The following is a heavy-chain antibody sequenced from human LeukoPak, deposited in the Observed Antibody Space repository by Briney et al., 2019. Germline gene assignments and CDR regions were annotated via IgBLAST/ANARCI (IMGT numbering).Heavy chain of an antibody. CDR1: GFTFSNYA. CDR3: AKWGDYDVLTGYYVPDY. V-gene: IGHV3-23*01. J-gene: IGHJ4*02. D-gene: IGHD3-9*01. CDR2: ILGSGGST. Sequence: GASLRLSCAASGFTFSNYAMSWVRQAPGKGLEWVSAILGSGGSTYYADSVKGRFTASRDNSKSTLYLQMNSLRAEDTALYYCAKWGDYDVLTGYYVPDYWGQGTLVTVSS.